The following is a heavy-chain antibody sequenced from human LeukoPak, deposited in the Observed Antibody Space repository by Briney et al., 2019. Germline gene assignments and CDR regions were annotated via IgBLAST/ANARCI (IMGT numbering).Heavy chain of an antibody. CDR3: AKGTLGSCSGATCYDFDN. V-gene: IGHV3-11*01. D-gene: IGHD2-2*01. Sequence: GGSLRLSCVVSGFSISDSYMTWIRQTPGKGLEWLAYISGSGSDIYFADSVKGRITISRDNSRNTLYLQMNSLRAEDTALYYCAKGTLGSCSGATCYDFDNWGQGTLVTVSS. CDR1: GFSISDSY. CDR2: ISGSGSDI. J-gene: IGHJ4*02.